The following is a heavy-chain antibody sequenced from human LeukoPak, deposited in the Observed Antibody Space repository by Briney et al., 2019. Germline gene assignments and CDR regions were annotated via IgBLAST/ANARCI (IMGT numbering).Heavy chain of an antibody. J-gene: IGHJ5*02. CDR2: IYHSGTT. CDR1: GYSISSGYY. CDR3: ASLCSGGSCYLESGWFDP. V-gene: IGHV4-38-2*01. D-gene: IGHD2-15*01. Sequence: PLETLSLTCAVSGYSISSGYYWGWIRQPPGKGLEWIGTIYHSGTTYYNPSLKSRVTISVDKSKNQFSLKLLSVTAADTAVYYCASLCSGGSCYLESGWFDPWGQGTLVTVSS.